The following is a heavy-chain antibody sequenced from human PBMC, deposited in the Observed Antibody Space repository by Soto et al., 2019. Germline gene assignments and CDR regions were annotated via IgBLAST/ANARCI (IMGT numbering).Heavy chain of an antibody. CDR2: IAYSVDT. CDR3: ARDFQSSAIAH. Sequence: SETLSLTCVVSGGSIISADSYWFWIRKHPGKGLEWIGYIAYSVDTYYNPSLRSRVTISADTSENKFSLTLKSVTAADTAVYLCARDFQSSAIAHWGKGKTVSVSA. CDR1: GGSIISADSY. V-gene: IGHV4-31*11. D-gene: IGHD3-10*01. J-gene: IGHJ6*04.